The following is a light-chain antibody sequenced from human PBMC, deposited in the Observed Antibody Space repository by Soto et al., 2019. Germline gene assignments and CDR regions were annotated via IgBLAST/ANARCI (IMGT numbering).Light chain of an antibody. V-gene: IGLV2-23*01. CDR2: EGS. J-gene: IGLJ2*01. CDR1: SSDVGSYNL. CDR3: CSYAGSSRL. Sequence: QSALTQPASVSGSPGQSITISCTGTSSDVGSYNLVSWYQQHPGKAPKLMIYEGSKRPSGVSNRFSGSNSGNTASLTISWLQAEDEADYYCCSYAGSSRLFGGGTKLTVL.